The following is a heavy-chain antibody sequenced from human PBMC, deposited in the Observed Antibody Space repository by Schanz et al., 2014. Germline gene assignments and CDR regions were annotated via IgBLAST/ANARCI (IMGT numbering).Heavy chain of an antibody. CDR3: AKVRYSSGWRGDYFDE. J-gene: IGHJ4*02. CDR2: ISGSGGST. D-gene: IGHD6-25*01. CDR1: GFTFSSYA. Sequence: ESGGGLVQPGGSLRLSCAASGFTFSSYAMSWVRQAPGKGLEWVSAISGSGGSTYYADSVKGRFTISRDNSKNTLYLQMNSLRAEDTAVYYCAKVRYSSGWRGDYFDEWGQGTLVTVAP. V-gene: IGHV3-23*01.